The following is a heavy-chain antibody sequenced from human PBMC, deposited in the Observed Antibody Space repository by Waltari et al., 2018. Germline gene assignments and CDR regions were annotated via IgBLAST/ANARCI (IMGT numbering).Heavy chain of an antibody. V-gene: IGHV1-69*04. J-gene: IGHJ6*02. CDR1: EGHFSSDP. CDR2: IIPILGIA. D-gene: IGHD6-13*01. CDR3: ARDVGRQQLGYGMDV. Sequence: QVQLVQSGAEVQKPGSSLKVSCKASEGHFSSDPTRWLRQAPGQGLEWMGRIIPILGIANYAQKFQGRVTITADKSTSTAYMELSSLRSEDTAVYYCARDVGRQQLGYGMDVWGQGTTVTVSS.